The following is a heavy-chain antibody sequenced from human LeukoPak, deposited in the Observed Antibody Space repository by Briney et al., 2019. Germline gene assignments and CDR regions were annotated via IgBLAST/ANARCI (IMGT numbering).Heavy chain of an antibody. CDR3: ARLHYYDSSGLFDY. V-gene: IGHV3-30*03. D-gene: IGHD3-22*01. J-gene: IGHJ4*02. CDR1: GFTFSTYG. CDR2: ISYDEGNK. Sequence: GGSLRLSCAASGFTFSTYGMHWVRLAPGKGLEWVAVISYDEGNKYYADSVKGRFTISRDNSKNTLYLQMNSLRAEDTAVYYCARLHYYDSSGLFDYWGQETLVTVSS.